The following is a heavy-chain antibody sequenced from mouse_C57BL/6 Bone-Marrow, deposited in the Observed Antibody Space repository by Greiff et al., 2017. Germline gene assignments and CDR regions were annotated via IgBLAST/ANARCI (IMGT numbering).Heavy chain of an antibody. Sequence: DVKLVESGGGLVQPGGSLKISCAASGFTFRDYYMYWVRQTPEKRLEWVAYISNGGGSTYYPDNVKGRFTISRDNAKNTRYLQMSRLKSEDTAMYYCARHSYGSSYPFAYWGQGTPVTVSA. CDR2: ISNGGGST. D-gene: IGHD1-1*01. V-gene: IGHV5-12*01. CDR1: GFTFRDYY. CDR3: ARHSYGSSYPFAY. J-gene: IGHJ3*01.